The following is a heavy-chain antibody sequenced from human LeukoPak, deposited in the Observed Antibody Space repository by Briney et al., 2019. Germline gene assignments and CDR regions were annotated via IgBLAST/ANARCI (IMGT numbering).Heavy chain of an antibody. CDR2: ITGGGDST. V-gene: IGHV3-23*01. Sequence: GGSLRLSCAASGFSFSNYGMNWVRQAPGKGLEWVSGITGGGDSTYYADSVKGRFTISRDNSKNTLYLQMNSLRAEDTAVYYCAKDIPPGGYFDYWGQGTLVTVSS. D-gene: IGHD4-23*01. CDR3: AKDIPPGGYFDY. CDR1: GFSFSNYG. J-gene: IGHJ4*02.